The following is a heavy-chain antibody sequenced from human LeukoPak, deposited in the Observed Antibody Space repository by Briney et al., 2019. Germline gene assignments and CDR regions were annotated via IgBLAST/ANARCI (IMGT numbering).Heavy chain of an antibody. CDR1: GYSFSTYW. D-gene: IGHD4-17*01. J-gene: IGHJ3*02. Sequence: GESLKISCTGSGYSFSTYWIGWVRQMPGKGLEWVGIIYPDDSDTRYSPSFQGQVTISADKSISTAYLQRSSLKASDTAMYYCARGGDYGDPRRPFNIWGQGTVVTVSS. CDR3: ARGGDYGDPRRPFNI. V-gene: IGHV5-51*01. CDR2: IYPDDSDT.